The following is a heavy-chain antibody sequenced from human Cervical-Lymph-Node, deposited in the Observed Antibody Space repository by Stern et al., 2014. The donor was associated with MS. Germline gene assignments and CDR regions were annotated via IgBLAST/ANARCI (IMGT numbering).Heavy chain of an antibody. J-gene: IGHJ4*02. CDR2: IRHDRSNT. CDR3: ARGGLYSYGAKNFDY. D-gene: IGHD5-18*01. CDR1: GFSFSSYG. Sequence: QMQLVQSGGGVVQPGRSLRLSCAASGFSFSSYGMHWVRQAPGKGLEWVAVIRHDRSNTEYVDSVKGRFTITRDNSKNTLYLQMNSLRAEDTAVYYCARGGLYSYGAKNFDYWGQGTLVTVSS. V-gene: IGHV3-33*01.